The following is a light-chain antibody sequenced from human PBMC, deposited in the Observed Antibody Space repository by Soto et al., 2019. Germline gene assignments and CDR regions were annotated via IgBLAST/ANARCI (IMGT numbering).Light chain of an antibody. Sequence: QSALTQPPSASGSPGQSVTISCTGTSSDVGGYNYVSWYQQHPGKAPKLMIYEVSKRPSGVPDRFSGSKSGTTASLTVSGLQAEDEADYCCSSYAGSNNFPYVFGAGTKLTVL. CDR2: EVS. V-gene: IGLV2-8*01. J-gene: IGLJ1*01. CDR1: SSDVGGYNY. CDR3: SSYAGSNNFPYV.